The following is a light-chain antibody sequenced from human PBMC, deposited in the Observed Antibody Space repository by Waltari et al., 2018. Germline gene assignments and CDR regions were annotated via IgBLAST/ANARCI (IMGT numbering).Light chain of an antibody. J-gene: IGKJ2*01. V-gene: IGKV4-1*01. CDR2: WAS. CDR3: QQYYSSPYT. Sequence: DFVMTQSPASLALSLGERATIHCKTSPTVLYNSKTRNYLTWYQQKPGQPPKLLFYWASTRESGVPDRFSASGSGTDFTLTISRLQPEDVAIYYCQQYYSSPYTFGQGTRLEIK. CDR1: PTVLYNSKTRNY.